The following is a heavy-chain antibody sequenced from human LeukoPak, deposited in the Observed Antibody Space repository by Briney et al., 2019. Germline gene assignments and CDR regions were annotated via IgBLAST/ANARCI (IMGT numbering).Heavy chain of an antibody. CDR3: AKDMEYSYGWGGGYFDF. CDR2: MSYDGSKK. D-gene: IGHD5-18*01. CDR1: GFTFSSYG. J-gene: IGHJ4*02. Sequence: GRSLRLSCAASGFTFSSYGMHWVRQAPGKGLEWVAVMSYDGSKKYYADSVKDRFTIPRDNTKNTMYLQMNSLRAEDTAVYYCAKDMEYSYGWGGGYFDFWGQGTLVTVSS. V-gene: IGHV3-30*18.